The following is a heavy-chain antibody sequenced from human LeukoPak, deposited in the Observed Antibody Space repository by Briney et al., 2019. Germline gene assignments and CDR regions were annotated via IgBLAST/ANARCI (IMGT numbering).Heavy chain of an antibody. J-gene: IGHJ6*02. CDR3: ARERIVVVPAAIHYYYYYGMDV. CDR1: GYTFTGYY. V-gene: IGHV1-2*02. CDR2: INPNSGGT. Sequence: ASVKVSCKASGYTFTGYYMHWVRQAPRQGLEWMGWINPNSGGTNYAQKFQGRVTMTRDTSISTAYMELSRLRSDDTAVYYCARERIVVVPAAIHYYYYYGMDVWGQGTTVTVSS. D-gene: IGHD2-2*02.